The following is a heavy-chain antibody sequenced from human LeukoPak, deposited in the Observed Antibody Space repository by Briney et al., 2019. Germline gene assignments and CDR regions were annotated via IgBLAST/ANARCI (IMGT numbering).Heavy chain of an antibody. Sequence: ASVKVSCKASGYTFTSYGISWVRQAPGQGLEWMGWISGYNGNTNYAQNLQSRVTMTTDTSTNTAYMELRSLRSDDTAVYYCARVSGYYDSGNYLRDWGQGTLVTVSS. CDR1: GYTFTSYG. J-gene: IGHJ4*02. CDR3: ARVSGYYDSGNYLRD. D-gene: IGHD3-10*01. CDR2: ISGYNGNT. V-gene: IGHV1-18*01.